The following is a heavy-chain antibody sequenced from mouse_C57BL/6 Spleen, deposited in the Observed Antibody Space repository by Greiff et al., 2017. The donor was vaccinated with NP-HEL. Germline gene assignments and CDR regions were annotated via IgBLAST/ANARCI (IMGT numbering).Heavy chain of an antibody. CDR2: ISSGGDYI. V-gene: IGHV5-9-1*02. D-gene: IGHD1-1*01. CDR1: GFTFSSYA. CDR3: TRSAFTVVAPFDY. J-gene: IGHJ2*01. Sequence: DVHLVESGEGLVKPGGSLKLSCAASGFTFSSYAMSWVRQTPEKRLEWVAYISSGGDYIYYADTVKGRFTISRDNARNTLYLQMSSLKSEDTAMYYCTRSAFTVVAPFDYWGQGTTLTVSS.